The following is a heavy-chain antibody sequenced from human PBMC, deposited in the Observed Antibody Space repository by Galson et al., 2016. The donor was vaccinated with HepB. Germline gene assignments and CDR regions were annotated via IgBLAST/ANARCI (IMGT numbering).Heavy chain of an antibody. CDR3: AKVIIPYEFWSARPFDY. J-gene: IGHJ4*02. Sequence: SLRLSCAASGFTFSSYGMHWVRQAPGKGLEWVAVISYDGSNKYYADSVKGRFTISRDNSKNTLYLQMNSLRADDTAVYYCAKVIIPYEFWSARPFDYWGQGTLVTVYS. CDR1: GFTFSSYG. V-gene: IGHV3-30*18. CDR2: ISYDGSNK. D-gene: IGHD3-3*01.